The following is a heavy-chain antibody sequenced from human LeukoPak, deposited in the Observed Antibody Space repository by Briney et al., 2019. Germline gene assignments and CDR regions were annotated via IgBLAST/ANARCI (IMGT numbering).Heavy chain of an antibody. V-gene: IGHV3-23*01. Sequence: GGSLRLSCAASGFTYSSYAMSWVRQAPGKGLEWASAISGSGGSTYYADSVKGRFTISRDNSKNTLYLQMNSLRAEDTAVYYCAKIIAAALGNYYYGMDVWGQGTTVTVSS. J-gene: IGHJ6*02. CDR2: ISGSGGST. CDR1: GFTYSSYA. D-gene: IGHD6-13*01. CDR3: AKIIAAALGNYYYGMDV.